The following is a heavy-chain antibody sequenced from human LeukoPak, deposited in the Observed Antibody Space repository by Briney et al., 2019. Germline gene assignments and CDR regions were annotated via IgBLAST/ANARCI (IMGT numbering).Heavy chain of an antibody. CDR2: IYSGGST. CDR3: ARVGRGIVVAHYYFDY. CDR1: GFTVSSNY. D-gene: IGHD3-22*01. J-gene: IGHJ4*02. V-gene: IGHV3-53*01. Sequence: PGGSLRLSCAASGFTVSSNYMSWVRQAPGKGLEWVSVIYSGGSTYYADSVKGRFTISRDNSKNTLYLQMNSLRAEDTAVYYCARVGRGIVVAHYYFDYWGQGTLVTVSS.